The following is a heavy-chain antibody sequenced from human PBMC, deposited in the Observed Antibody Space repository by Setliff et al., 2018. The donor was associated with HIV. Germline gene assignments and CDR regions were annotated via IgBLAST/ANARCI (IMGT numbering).Heavy chain of an antibody. CDR3: ARRQAEDYGSGRFDC. Sequence: LSLTCAVSGGSISSNNWWSWVRQPPGKGLEWIGEIYHGGSTNYNSSLKSRVTISVDTSKNQFSLKLSSVTAADTAVYYCARRQAEDYGSGRFDCWGHGMLVTVSS. CDR2: IYHGGST. V-gene: IGHV4-4*02. D-gene: IGHD3-10*01. J-gene: IGHJ4*01. CDR1: GGSISSNNW.